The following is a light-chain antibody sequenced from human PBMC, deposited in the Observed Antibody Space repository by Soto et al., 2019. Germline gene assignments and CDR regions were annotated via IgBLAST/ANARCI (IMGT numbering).Light chain of an antibody. CDR2: AAF. CDR1: QSISSD. V-gene: IGKV1-39*01. J-gene: IGKJ4*01. CDR3: QQSDSFPLT. Sequence: DIQMTQSPSSLSVSVGDRVTISCRASQSISSDLSWYQQKPGKAPKLLIYAAFRLQSGVPSRFNGSGSGTDFTLTINNLQPEDFATYFCQQSDSFPLTFGGGTKMEI.